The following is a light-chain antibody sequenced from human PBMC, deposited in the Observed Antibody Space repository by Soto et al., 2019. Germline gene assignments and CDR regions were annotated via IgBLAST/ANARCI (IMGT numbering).Light chain of an antibody. CDR2: GAS. V-gene: IGKV3-20*01. CDR1: PSVSSNF. J-gene: IGKJ4*01. CDR3: RQYGTSIGFP. Sequence: EIVLTQSPGTLPLSPGERATLSCRASPSVSSNFLAWYQEKLGQAPRLLIYGASKRATGIPDRFSGSGSGIDFTLPITRLEPEDFAVYFCRQYGTSIGFPVGGGTKVDIK.